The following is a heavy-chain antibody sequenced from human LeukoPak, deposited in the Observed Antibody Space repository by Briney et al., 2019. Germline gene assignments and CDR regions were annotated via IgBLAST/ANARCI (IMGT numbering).Heavy chain of an antibody. D-gene: IGHD3-10*01. CDR1: GFTFSSYG. Sequence: SGGSLRLSCAASGFTFSSYGMHWVRQAPGKGLEWVAFIRYDGGNKYYADSVKGRFTISRDNSKNTLYLQMNSLRAEDTAVYYCAKDYGGDYWGQGTLVTVSS. CDR3: AKDYGGDY. V-gene: IGHV3-30*02. J-gene: IGHJ4*02. CDR2: IRYDGGNK.